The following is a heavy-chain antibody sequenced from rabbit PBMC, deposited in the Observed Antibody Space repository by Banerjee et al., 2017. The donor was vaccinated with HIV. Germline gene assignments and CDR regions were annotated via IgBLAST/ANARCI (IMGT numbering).Heavy chain of an antibody. J-gene: IGHJ3*01. V-gene: IGHV1S40*01. CDR3: ARDLAGVIGWNFNF. D-gene: IGHD4-1*01. CDR2: IYTGSSGST. Sequence: QSLEESGGDLVKPEGSLTLTCTASGFSFSSSYYMCWVRQAPGKGLEWIGCIYTGSSGSTYYASWAKGRFTISKTSWTTVTLQMTSLTAADTATYFCARDLAGVIGWNFNFWGQGTLVTVS. CDR1: GFSFSSSYY.